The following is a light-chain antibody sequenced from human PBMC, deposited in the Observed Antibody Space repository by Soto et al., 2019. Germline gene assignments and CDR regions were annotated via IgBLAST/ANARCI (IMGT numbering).Light chain of an antibody. Sequence: QSALTQPASVSGSPGQSITISCTGTSSDVGGYNYVSWYQQQSGKAPKLMIHEVSNRPSGVSNRFSGSKSGNTASLTISGPQAEDEADYYCSSYTSSRAYVFGSGTKLTV. CDR1: SSDVGGYNY. J-gene: IGLJ1*01. CDR3: SSYTSSRAYV. CDR2: EVS. V-gene: IGLV2-14*01.